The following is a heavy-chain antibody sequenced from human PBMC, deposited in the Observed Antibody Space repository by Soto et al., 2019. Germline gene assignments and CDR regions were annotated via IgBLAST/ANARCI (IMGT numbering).Heavy chain of an antibody. CDR2: IYYSGST. Sequence: SETLSLTCTVSGGSISSRGYYWGWIRQPPGKGLEWIGTIYYSGSTYYNPSLKSRVTISVDTSKNQFSLKLSSVTAADTAVYYCARDTGAYCSSTSCYVPFDYWGQGTLVTVSS. V-gene: IGHV4-39*02. J-gene: IGHJ4*02. CDR1: GGSISSRGYY. CDR3: ARDTGAYCSSTSCYVPFDY. D-gene: IGHD2-2*01.